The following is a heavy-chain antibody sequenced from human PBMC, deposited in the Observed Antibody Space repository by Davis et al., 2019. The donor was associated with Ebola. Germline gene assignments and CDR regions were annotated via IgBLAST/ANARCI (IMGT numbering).Heavy chain of an antibody. CDR3: ARVNRIAAAGSVAFDI. CDR1: GYTFTSYY. V-gene: IGHV1-46*01. J-gene: IGHJ3*02. D-gene: IGHD6-13*01. Sequence: ASVKVSCKASGYTFTSYYMHWVRQAPGQGLEWMGIINPSGGSTSYAQKFQGRVTMTRDTSTSTVYMELSSLRSEDTAVYYCARVNRIAAAGSVAFDIWGQGTMVTVSS. CDR2: INPSGGST.